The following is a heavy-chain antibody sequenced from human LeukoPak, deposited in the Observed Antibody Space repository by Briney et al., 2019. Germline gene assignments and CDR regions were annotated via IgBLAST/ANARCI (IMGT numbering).Heavy chain of an antibody. D-gene: IGHD1-1*01. CDR3: ARQSSTDYYYYGLDV. Sequence: SQTLSLTCAISGDRVSSNSAAWNWIRQSPSRGLEWLGRTYYRSKWYYEYALSVKRRIVINPDTSKNQFSLQLNSVTPEDTAVYYCARQSSTDYYYYGLDVWGQGTTVAVSS. V-gene: IGHV6-1*01. CDR1: GDRVSSNSAA. J-gene: IGHJ6*02. CDR2: TYYRSKWYY.